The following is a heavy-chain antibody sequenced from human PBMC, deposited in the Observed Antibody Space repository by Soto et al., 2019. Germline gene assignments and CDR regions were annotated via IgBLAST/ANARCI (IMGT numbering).Heavy chain of an antibody. CDR1: GDTFNSYV. J-gene: IGHJ4*02. V-gene: IGHV1-69*17. CDR3: ARESLGAKWSDN. Sequence: QVQLVQSGAEVKRPGSSVKVSCESSGDTFNSYVISWVRQAPGQGLEWMGGVIPIIGVTHYAQKFQGRVTISALSSTGTAYMELTNLGFEDTALYYCARESLGAKWSDNWGQGTLVTVSS. D-gene: IGHD2-15*01. CDR2: VIPIIGVT.